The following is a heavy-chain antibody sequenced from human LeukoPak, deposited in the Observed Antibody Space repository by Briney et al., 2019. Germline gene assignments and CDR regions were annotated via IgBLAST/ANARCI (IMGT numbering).Heavy chain of an antibody. CDR2: ISYDGSNK. D-gene: IGHD2-21*01. J-gene: IGHJ3*02. CDR3: AREGFVLGAFDI. Sequence: GGSLRLSCAASGFTVSSNYMSWVRQAPGKGLEWAAVISYDGSNKYYADSVKGRFTISRDNSKNTLYLQMNSLRAEDTAVYYCAREGFVLGAFDIWGQGTMVTVSS. CDR1: GFTVSSNY. V-gene: IGHV3-30-3*01.